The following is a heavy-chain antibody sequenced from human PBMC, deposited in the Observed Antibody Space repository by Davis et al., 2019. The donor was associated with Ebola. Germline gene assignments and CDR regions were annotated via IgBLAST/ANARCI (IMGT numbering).Heavy chain of an antibody. V-gene: IGHV3-23*01. CDR1: GFSFRTYA. CDR2: ISDVGGAT. J-gene: IGHJ4*02. D-gene: IGHD6-19*01. Sequence: GESLKISCAASGFSFRTYAMNWVRQAPGKGLEWVSGISDVGGATYYADSVKGRFTISRDKSKNTLYLQMNSLRPEDTAIYYCARDGSGWHPLYFDYWGQGTVVTVSS. CDR3: ARDGSGWHPLYFDY.